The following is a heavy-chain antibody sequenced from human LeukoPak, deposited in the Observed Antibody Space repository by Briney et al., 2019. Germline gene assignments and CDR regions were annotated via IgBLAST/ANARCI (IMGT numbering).Heavy chain of an antibody. V-gene: IGHV1-46*01. Sequence: GASVKVSCKASGYTVTTYYMHWVRRAPGQGLEWMGIINPSGGSTSYAQNFQGRVTMTRDTSTSTVYMELSSLRSEDTAVYYCARDNVVVPANAMSSNDYWGQGTLVTVSS. CDR3: ARDNVVVPANAMSSNDY. CDR1: GYTVTTYY. D-gene: IGHD2-2*01. J-gene: IGHJ4*02. CDR2: INPSGGST.